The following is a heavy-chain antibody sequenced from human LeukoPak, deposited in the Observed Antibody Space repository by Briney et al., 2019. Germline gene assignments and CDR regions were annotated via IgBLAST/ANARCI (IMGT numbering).Heavy chain of an antibody. V-gene: IGHV4-59*08. D-gene: IGHD1/OR15-1a*01. CDR3: ARLGKTYYMDV. CDR1: GDSISNYY. J-gene: IGHJ6*03. CDR2: LYHSGAA. Sequence: PSETLSLTCTVSGDSISNYYWTWIRQTPGKVLEWIGNLYHSGAADYNPSLKTRVTTSVDTSKDQFSLSLRSSTAADTAVYFCARLGKTYYMDVWGTGTTVTVSS.